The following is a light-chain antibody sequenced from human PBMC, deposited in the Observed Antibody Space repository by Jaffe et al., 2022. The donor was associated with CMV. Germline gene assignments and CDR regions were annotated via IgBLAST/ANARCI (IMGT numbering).Light chain of an antibody. CDR1: QSISTW. V-gene: IGKV1-5*03. CDR3: QQYSDYSPT. CDR2: KTS. Sequence: DIQMTQSPSTLSASVGDRVTITCRASQSISTWLAWYQQKPGKAPKLLIYKTSSLESGVPSRFSGSGSGTEFTLTISSLQPDDSATYYCQQYSDYSPTFGGGTKVEI. J-gene: IGKJ4*01.